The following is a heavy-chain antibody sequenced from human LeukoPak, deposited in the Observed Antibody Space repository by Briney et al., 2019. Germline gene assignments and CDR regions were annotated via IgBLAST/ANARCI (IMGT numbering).Heavy chain of an antibody. CDR1: GGSISSYY. J-gene: IGHJ5*02. Sequence: PSETLSLTCTVSGGSISSYYWSWIRQPPGKGLEWIGYIYYSGSTNYNPSLKSRVTISVDTSKNQFSLKLSSVTAADTAVYYCAIGDTDRLGYCSSTSCPRGFDPRGQGTLVTVSS. D-gene: IGHD2-2*01. CDR3: AIGDTDRLGYCSSTSCPRGFDP. CDR2: IYYSGST. V-gene: IGHV4-59*01.